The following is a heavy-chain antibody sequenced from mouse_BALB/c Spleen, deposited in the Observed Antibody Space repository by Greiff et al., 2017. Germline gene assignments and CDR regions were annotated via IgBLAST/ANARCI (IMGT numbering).Heavy chain of an antibody. V-gene: IGHV5-17*02. CDR1: GFTFSSFG. J-gene: IGHJ3*01. D-gene: IGHD2-1*01. Sequence: EVKVVESGGGLVQPGGSRKLSCAASGFTFSSFGMHWVRQAPEKGLEWVAYISSGSSTIYYADTVKGRFTISRDNPKNTLFLQMTSLRSEDTAMYYCARSEGNYVWFAYWGQGTLVTVSA. CDR3: ARSEGNYVWFAY. CDR2: ISSGSSTI.